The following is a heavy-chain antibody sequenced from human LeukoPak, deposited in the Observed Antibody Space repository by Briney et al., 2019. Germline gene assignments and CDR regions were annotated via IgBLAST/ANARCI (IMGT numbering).Heavy chain of an antibody. CDR1: GFTFSSYS. Sequence: GGSLRLSCAASGFTFSSYSMNWVRQAPGRGLEWLSYISSGSRTIYYAGSVKGRFTISRDNAKNSLYFQMNSLRVDDTAVYYCARESITGDRDFDYWGQGTLITVSS. J-gene: IGHJ4*02. V-gene: IGHV3-48*01. CDR2: ISSGSRTI. CDR3: ARESITGDRDFDY. D-gene: IGHD7-27*01.